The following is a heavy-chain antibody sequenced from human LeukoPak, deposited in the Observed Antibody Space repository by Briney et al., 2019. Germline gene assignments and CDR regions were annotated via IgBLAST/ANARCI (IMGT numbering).Heavy chain of an antibody. V-gene: IGHV4-59*08. CDR2: IYYTGRA. D-gene: IGHD3-9*01. CDR1: TDSMTSYY. CDR3: ARVHLYYNIFPPRYFDL. J-gene: IGHJ2*01. Sequence: SETLSLTCSVSTDSMTSYYWSWIRQPPGKGLEWIGYIYYTGRANYNPSLKSRVSISVDTSKNQFSLKFSSVTAADTAVYFCARVHLYYNIFPPRYFDLWGRGTLVTVSS.